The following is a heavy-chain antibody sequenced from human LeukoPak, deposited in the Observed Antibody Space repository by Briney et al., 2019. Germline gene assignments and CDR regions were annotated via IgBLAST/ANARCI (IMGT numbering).Heavy chain of an antibody. J-gene: IGHJ4*02. CDR3: ARDTKSLRIAAAGTATPNFDY. CDR1: GYTFTSYG. CDR2: ISAYNGNT. D-gene: IGHD6-13*01. V-gene: IGHV1-18*01. Sequence: ASVKVSCKASGYTFTSYGISWVRQAPGQGLEWMGWISAYNGNTNYAQKLQGRVTMTTDTSTSTAYMELRSLRSDDTAVYYCARDTKSLRIAAAGTATPNFDYWGQGTLVTVSS.